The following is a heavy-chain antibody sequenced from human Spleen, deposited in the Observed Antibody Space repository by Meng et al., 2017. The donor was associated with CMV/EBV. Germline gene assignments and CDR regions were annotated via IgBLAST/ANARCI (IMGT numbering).Heavy chain of an antibody. V-gene: IGHV3-23*01. CDR3: AKVDVLLWYGDFDY. D-gene: IGHD3-10*01. CDR1: GFTFRSYA. Sequence: ASGFTFRSYAMSWVRQAPGKGLEWVSTISGGGDTTDYADSVEGRVTISRDNSKNTLYLQMNSLRAEDTAVYYCAKVDVLLWYGDFDYWGQGTLVTVSS. CDR2: ISGGGDTT. J-gene: IGHJ4*02.